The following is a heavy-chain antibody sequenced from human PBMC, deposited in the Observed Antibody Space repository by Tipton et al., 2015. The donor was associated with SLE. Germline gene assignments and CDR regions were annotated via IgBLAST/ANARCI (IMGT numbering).Heavy chain of an antibody. Sequence: GLVKPSETLSLTCTVSGGSISTYYWSWIRQSPGKGLEWTGYIHKSGSTHYHPSLRGRVTISVDTSKNQFSLSLRSVTAADTAVYYCARDLYGGATRLDYWGQGTLVAVSS. V-gene: IGHV4-59*01. CDR3: ARDLYGGATRLDY. CDR2: IHKSGST. J-gene: IGHJ4*02. CDR1: GGSISTYY. D-gene: IGHD3-16*01.